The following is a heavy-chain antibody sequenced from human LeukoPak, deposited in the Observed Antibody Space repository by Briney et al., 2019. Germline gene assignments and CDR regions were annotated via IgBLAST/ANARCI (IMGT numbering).Heavy chain of an antibody. V-gene: IGHV1-8*03. CDR3: ARFDCSSTSCAGGWFDP. D-gene: IGHD2-2*01. J-gene: IGHJ5*02. CDR2: MNPNSGNT. CDR1: GYTFTSYD. Sequence: ASVKVSCKASGYTFTSYDINWVRQATGQGLEWMGWMNPNSGNTGYAQKFQGRVTITRNTSISTAYMELSSLRSEDTAVYYCARFDCSSTSCAGGWFDPWGQGTLVTVSS.